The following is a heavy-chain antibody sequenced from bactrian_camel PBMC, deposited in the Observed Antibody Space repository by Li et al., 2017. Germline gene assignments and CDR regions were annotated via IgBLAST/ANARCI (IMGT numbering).Heavy chain of an antibody. CDR2: INSGGGST. CDR1: GFTFADYY. Sequence: DVQLVESGGGSVQAGGSLTLSCAASGFTFADYYMSWVRQAPGKGLEWVSAINSGGGSTYYADSVKGRFTISRDNAKNTLYLQMDSLKTEDTAVYYCATEGYYGMDYWGKGTQVTVS. J-gene: IGHJ7*01. V-gene: IGHV3S40*01.